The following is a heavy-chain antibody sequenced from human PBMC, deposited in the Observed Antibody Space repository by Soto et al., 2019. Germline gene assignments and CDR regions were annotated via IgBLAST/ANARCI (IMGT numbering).Heavy chain of an antibody. CDR3: ALRGWFIDYGDSRVDS. J-gene: IGHJ4*02. CDR1: GGTFSNSA. CDR2: TIPVFGTT. D-gene: IGHD4-17*01. Sequence: QVHLVQSGAEVKKPGSSVKVSCKASGGTFSNSAINWVRQAPGQGLEWLGGTIPVFGTTIYSQKFQGKVTITADDSRCTAYLELSSLRCEDPAVDYCALRGWFIDYGDSRVDSWGQGTLVTVSS. V-gene: IGHV1-69*01.